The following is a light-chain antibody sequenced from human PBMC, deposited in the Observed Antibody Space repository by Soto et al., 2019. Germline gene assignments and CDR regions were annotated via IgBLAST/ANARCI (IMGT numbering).Light chain of an antibody. CDR1: QSVSSN. Sequence: EIVMTESPATLSVYPVERATLSCRASQSVSSNLAWYQQIPGQAPRLLIYGASTRATGIPARFSGSGSGTEFTLTISSLQSEDFAVYYCQQYNNWPPEITFGQGTRLEIK. CDR2: GAS. J-gene: IGKJ5*01. CDR3: QQYNNWPPEIT. V-gene: IGKV3-15*01.